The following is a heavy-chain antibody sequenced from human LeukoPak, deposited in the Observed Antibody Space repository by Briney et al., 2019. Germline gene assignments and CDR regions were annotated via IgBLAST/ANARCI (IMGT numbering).Heavy chain of an antibody. V-gene: IGHV5-51*01. Sequence: GESLKISCKGSGYSFTSYWIGWVRQMPGKGLEWMGIIYPGDSDTRYSPSFQGQVTISADKSISTAYLQWSSLKASDTAMYYCARRMGYCSGGSCLMFDYWGQGTLVTASS. J-gene: IGHJ4*02. CDR1: GYSFTSYW. CDR2: IYPGDSDT. D-gene: IGHD2-15*01. CDR3: ARRMGYCSGGSCLMFDY.